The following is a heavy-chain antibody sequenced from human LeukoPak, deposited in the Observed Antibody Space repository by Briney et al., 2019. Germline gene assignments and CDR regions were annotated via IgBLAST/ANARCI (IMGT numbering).Heavy chain of an antibody. J-gene: IGHJ5*02. CDR3: VKGRWFGELLS. Sequence: GGSLRLSCAASGFTFDDYGMNWVRQAPGEGLEWVSGISWNSGSIAYADSVKGRFTISRDNAKNSLYLQMNSLRAEDTALYYCVKGRWFGELLSWGQGTLVSVSS. V-gene: IGHV3-9*01. D-gene: IGHD3-10*01. CDR2: ISWNSGSI. CDR1: GFTFDDYG.